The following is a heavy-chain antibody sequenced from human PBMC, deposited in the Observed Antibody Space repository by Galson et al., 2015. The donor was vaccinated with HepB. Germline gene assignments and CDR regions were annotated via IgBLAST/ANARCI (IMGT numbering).Heavy chain of an antibody. CDR2: ISSDGNNK. CDR1: GFSFSSFP. Sequence: SLRLSCAASGFSFSSFPMHWVRQAPGKGLEWVADISSDGNNKYYADSVEGRFIISRDNSKNTLYLQMNSLRAEDTAVYYCARDRYFCSSTCCGMDVWGQGTTVTVSS. J-gene: IGHJ6*02. D-gene: IGHD2-2*01. V-gene: IGHV3-30-3*01. CDR3: ARDRYFCSSTCCGMDV.